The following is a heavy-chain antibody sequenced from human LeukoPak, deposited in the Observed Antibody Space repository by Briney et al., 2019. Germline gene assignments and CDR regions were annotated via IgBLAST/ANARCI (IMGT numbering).Heavy chain of an antibody. CDR3: AKQGGGMGRGYYMDV. J-gene: IGHJ6*03. CDR2: INSDGSST. CDR1: GFTFSSYW. Sequence: GGSLRLSCAASGFTFSSYWMHWVRQAPGKGLVWVSRINSDGSSTSYADSVKGRFTISRDNSKNTLYLQMNSLRAEDTAVYYCAKQGGGMGRGYYMDVWGKGTTVTVSS. D-gene: IGHD3-16*01. V-gene: IGHV3-74*01.